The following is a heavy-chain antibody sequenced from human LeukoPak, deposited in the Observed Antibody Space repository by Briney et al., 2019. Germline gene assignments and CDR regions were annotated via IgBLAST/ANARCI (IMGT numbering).Heavy chain of an antibody. CDR3: ARDYYYGSGSYYGVY. V-gene: IGHV3-66*01. CDR1: GLSFSSYW. J-gene: IGHJ4*02. CDR2: IYSGGST. Sequence: PGGSLRLSCAASGLSFSSYWMHWVRQAPGKGLEWVSVIYSGGSTYYADSVKGRFTISRDNSKNTLYLQMNSLRAEDTAVYYCARDYYYGSGSYYGVYWGQGTLVTVSS. D-gene: IGHD3-10*01.